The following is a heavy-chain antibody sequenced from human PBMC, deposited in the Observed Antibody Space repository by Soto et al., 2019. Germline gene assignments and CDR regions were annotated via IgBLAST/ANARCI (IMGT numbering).Heavy chain of an antibody. CDR1: GFTFTSSA. Sequence: ASVKVSCKASGFTFTSSAVQWVRQARGQRLEWIGWIVVGSGNTNYAQKCQERVTITRDMSTSTAYMELSSPRSEDTAVYDCAAAGQGYSYGMDVWGQGTTVTVSS. CDR3: AAAGQGYSYGMDV. J-gene: IGHJ6*02. D-gene: IGHD5-18*01. V-gene: IGHV1-58*01. CDR2: IVVGSGNT.